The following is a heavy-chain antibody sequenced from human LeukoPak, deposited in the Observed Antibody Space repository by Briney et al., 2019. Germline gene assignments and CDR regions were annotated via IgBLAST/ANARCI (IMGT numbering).Heavy chain of an antibody. Sequence: SETLSLTCAVYGGSFSGYYWSWIRQPPGKGLEWIAEINNSGTTNYNPSLKGRVTISVDTSKNQFSLKLTSVTAADTAVYYCASSSGYTSGLWYYYMDVWGKGTTVTVSS. V-gene: IGHV4-34*01. CDR3: ASSSGYTSGLWYYYMDV. D-gene: IGHD6-25*01. CDR1: GGSFSGYY. J-gene: IGHJ6*03. CDR2: INNSGTT.